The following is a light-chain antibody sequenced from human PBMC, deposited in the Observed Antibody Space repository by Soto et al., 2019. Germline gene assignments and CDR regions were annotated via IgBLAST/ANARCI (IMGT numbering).Light chain of an antibody. V-gene: IGKV1-5*03. J-gene: IGKJ2*01. CDR3: QQYKTYSRT. CDR2: KAS. Sequence: DIQMTQSPSTLSASVGDRVTITCRASHRISPWLAWYQQKPGKAPKILIYKASSLESGVPSRFSGSDSGTEFTLTISSLQPDDFATYFCQQYKTYSRTFGQGTKLEIK. CDR1: HRISPW.